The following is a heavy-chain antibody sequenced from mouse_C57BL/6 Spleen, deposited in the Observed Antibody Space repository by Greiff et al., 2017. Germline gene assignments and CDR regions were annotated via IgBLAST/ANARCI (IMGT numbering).Heavy chain of an antibody. CDR3: AKMGTFFAY. V-gene: IGHV1-54*01. D-gene: IGHD4-1*01. CDR1: GYAFTNYL. CDR2: INPGSGGT. Sequence: QVQLQQSGAELVRPGTSVKVSCKASGYAFTNYLIEWVKQRPGQGLEWIGVINPGSGGTNYNEKFKGKATLTADKSSSTAYMQLSSLTSEDAAVYFCAKMGTFFAYWGQGTLVTVSA. J-gene: IGHJ3*01.